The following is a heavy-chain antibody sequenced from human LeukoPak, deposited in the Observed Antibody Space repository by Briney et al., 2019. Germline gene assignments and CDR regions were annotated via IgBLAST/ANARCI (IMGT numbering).Heavy chain of an antibody. CDR3: ARGSSSSWYSFDF. CDR1: EFTFTTYG. V-gene: IGHV3-33*01. D-gene: IGHD6-13*01. Sequence: PGGSLRLSCAASEFTFTTYGMHWVRQAPGKGLEWVAFIYYDGSNIYYADYVKGRFTISRDISKNTLYLQMDSLRAEDTAIYYCARGSSSSWYSFDFWGQGTVVTVSS. CDR2: IYYDGSNI. J-gene: IGHJ3*01.